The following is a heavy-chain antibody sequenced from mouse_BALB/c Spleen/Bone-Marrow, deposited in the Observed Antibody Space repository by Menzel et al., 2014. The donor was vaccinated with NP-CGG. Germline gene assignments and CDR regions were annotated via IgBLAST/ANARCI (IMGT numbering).Heavy chain of an antibody. V-gene: IGHV1-67*01. J-gene: IGHJ4*01. Sequence: QVKLQQSGPEVVRPGGSVKISFKGSGYTFTDYAMHCVKQSHAKSLEWIGVISTYNGNTYYNQKFKGKATMTVDKSSSTAYMELARLTSEDSATYYCAKEVRATWYAIDYWGQGTSVTVSS. CDR1: GYTFTDYA. D-gene: IGHD2-14*01. CDR2: ISTYNGNT. CDR3: AKEVRATWYAIDY.